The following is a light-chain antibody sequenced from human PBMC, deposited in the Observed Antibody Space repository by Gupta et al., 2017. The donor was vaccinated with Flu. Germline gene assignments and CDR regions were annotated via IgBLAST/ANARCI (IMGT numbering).Light chain of an antibody. J-gene: IGLJ3*02. V-gene: IGLV3-27*01. Sequence: SYELPQPSSVSVSLCQTARLTCLGDVLAKKYARWFQHKPGRVPVLVIYRDTERPSEIPARFSESSSETTVTLTISGAQFEDDADYYCYSDADNNWVFGGGTKLTVL. CDR1: VLAKKY. CDR3: YSDADNNWV. CDR2: RDT.